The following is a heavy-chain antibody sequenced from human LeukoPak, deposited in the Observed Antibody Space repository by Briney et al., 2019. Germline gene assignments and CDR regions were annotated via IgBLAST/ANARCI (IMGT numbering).Heavy chain of an antibody. V-gene: IGHV3-33*01. CDR1: GFISRNFA. CDR2: MWTDRSDK. Sequence: RRSLRLSRAASGFISRNFAMQWVRQAPGKGLEWVGVMWTDRSDKYYADSVKGRFTISRDNSRNALYLQMNSLRAEDTAVYYCARGPYYNPSDAFDLWGQGTVVTVFS. CDR3: ARGPYYNPSDAFDL. D-gene: IGHD3-10*01. J-gene: IGHJ3*01.